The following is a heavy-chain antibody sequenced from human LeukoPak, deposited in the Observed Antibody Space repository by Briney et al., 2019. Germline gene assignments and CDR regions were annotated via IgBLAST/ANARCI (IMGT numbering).Heavy chain of an antibody. V-gene: IGHV4-34*01. Sequence: SETLSLTCAVYGGSFSGYYWSWIRQPPGKGLEWIGEINHSGSTNYNPSLKSRVTISVDTSKNQFPLKLSSVTAADTAVYYCARRARNFWKDKRYYFDYWGQGTLVTVSS. J-gene: IGHJ4*02. D-gene: IGHD3-3*01. CDR3: ARRARNFWKDKRYYFDY. CDR1: GGSFSGYY. CDR2: INHSGST.